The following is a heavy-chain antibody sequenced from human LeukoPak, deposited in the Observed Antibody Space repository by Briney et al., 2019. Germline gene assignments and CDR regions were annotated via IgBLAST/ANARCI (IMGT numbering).Heavy chain of an antibody. D-gene: IGHD3-9*01. Sequence: GGSLRLSCAASGFTFSSYIMNWVRQAPGKGLEWVSSISSSSSYIYYADSVKGRFTISRDNAKNSLYLQMNSLRAEDTAVYYCARDILTGYVNWFDPWGQGTLVTVSS. V-gene: IGHV3-21*01. CDR2: ISSSSSYI. CDR3: ARDILTGYVNWFDP. J-gene: IGHJ5*02. CDR1: GFTFSSYI.